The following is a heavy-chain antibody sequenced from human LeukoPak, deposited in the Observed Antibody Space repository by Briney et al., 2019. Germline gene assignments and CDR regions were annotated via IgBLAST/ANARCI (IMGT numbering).Heavy chain of an antibody. CDR3: AREVGYCSSTSCCAQYYYYYYYMDV. D-gene: IGHD2-2*01. J-gene: IGHJ6*03. CDR1: GFTSSDYY. CDR2: ISSSGSTI. Sequence: GGSLRLSCAASGFTSSDYYMSWIRQAPGKGLEWVSYISSSGSTIYYADSVKGRFTISRDNAKNSLYLQMNSLRAEDTAVYYCAREVGYCSSTSCCAQYYYYYYYMDVWGKGATVTISS. V-gene: IGHV3-11*01.